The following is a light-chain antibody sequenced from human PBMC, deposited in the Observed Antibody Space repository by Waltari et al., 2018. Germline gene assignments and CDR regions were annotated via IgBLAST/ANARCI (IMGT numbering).Light chain of an antibody. CDR3: QQTYNAPLT. Sequence: DIQMTQSPSSLSTSVGDRVTITCRASQNIKKYLSWYQQKPGKAPNLLIYSAPSLQSGVPSRFSGSGSGTDFTLTIISLQPEDFATYYCQQTYNAPLTFGGGTKVEIK. V-gene: IGKV1-39*01. CDR2: SAP. CDR1: QNIKKY. J-gene: IGKJ4*01.